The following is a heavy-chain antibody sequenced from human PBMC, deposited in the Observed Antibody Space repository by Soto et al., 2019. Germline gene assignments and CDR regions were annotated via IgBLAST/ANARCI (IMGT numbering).Heavy chain of an antibody. CDR1: GGTFSSYA. CDR3: ARDEPTRDIVLVPGENWFDP. J-gene: IGHJ5*02. D-gene: IGHD2-2*01. Sequence: QVQLVQSGAEVKKPGSSVKVSCKASGGTFSSYAISWVRQAPGQGLEWMGGIIPIFGTANYAQKFQGRVTITADESTSTAYMELSSLRSEDTAVYYCARDEPTRDIVLVPGENWFDPWGQGTLVTVSS. CDR2: IIPIFGTA. V-gene: IGHV1-69*12.